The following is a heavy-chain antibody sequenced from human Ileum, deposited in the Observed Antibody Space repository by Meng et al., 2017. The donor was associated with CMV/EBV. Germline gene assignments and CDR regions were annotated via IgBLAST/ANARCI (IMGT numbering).Heavy chain of an antibody. V-gene: IGHV4-39*07. CDR3: ARRLPRWGTDV. D-gene: IGHD2-8*02. CDR2: MHYSGPT. J-gene: IGHJ6*02. CDR1: GGSISTSDYY. Sequence: GSLRLSCTVSGGSISTSDYYWGWIRQPPGKGLEWIGSMHYSGPTYYNPSLKSRVTISVDTSNNQFSLNLNSVTAADTAVYYCARRLPRWGTDVWGHGTTDTVSS.